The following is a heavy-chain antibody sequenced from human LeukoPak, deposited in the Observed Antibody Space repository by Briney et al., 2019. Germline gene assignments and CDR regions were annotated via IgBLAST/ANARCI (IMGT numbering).Heavy chain of an antibody. CDR3: ARPAYTAAYDL. J-gene: IGHJ3*01. V-gene: IGHV3-7*01. CDR2: MKGDGSGI. D-gene: IGHD3-16*01. Sequence: GGSLRLSCAASGFTFSTYWMTWVRQAPGKGLEWVANMKGDGSGIHYVDSVKGRFTISRDNAKNSLYLQMNSLRAEDTAVYYCARPAYTAAYDLWGQGTMVTVSS. CDR1: GFTFSTYW.